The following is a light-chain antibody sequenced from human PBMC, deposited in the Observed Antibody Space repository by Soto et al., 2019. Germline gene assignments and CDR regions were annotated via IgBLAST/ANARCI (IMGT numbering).Light chain of an antibody. Sequence: QSALTQPPSASGSPGQSVTISCTGTSSDVGGYNYVSWCQQHPGKAPKLMIYEVTKRPSGVPDRFSGSKPGNTASLTVSGLQADDEADYYCSSYAGSNNFFGGGTKLTVL. CDR1: SSDVGGYNY. CDR3: SSYAGSNNF. CDR2: EVT. V-gene: IGLV2-8*01. J-gene: IGLJ2*01.